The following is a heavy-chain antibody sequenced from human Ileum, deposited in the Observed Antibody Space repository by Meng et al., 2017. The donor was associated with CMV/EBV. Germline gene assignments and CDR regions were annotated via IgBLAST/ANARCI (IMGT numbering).Heavy chain of an antibody. CDR2: ISGSGGST. J-gene: IGHJ4*02. V-gene: IGHV3-23*01. CDR3: AKGYTYHDFWSGYYSPPF. Sequence: GESLKISCAASVFTFSAYGMSWVRQTPGKGLEWVSGISGSGGSTHYADSVKGRFTISRDNSKNTLYLQMSSLRAEDTAVYYCAKGYTYHDFWSGYYSPPFWGQGTLVTVSS. CDR1: VFTFSAYG. D-gene: IGHD3-3*01.